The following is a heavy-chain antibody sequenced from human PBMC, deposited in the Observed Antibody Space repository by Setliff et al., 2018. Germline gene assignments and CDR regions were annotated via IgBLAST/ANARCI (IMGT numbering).Heavy chain of an antibody. CDR1: GGSTGVSEYY. CDR2: AYAGGGT. J-gene: IGHJ4*02. CDR3: AAGIKLGIFDS. Sequence: SETLSLTCTVSGGSTGVSEYYWGWVRQSSGKGLEWIGSAYAGGGTYYNPSLQSRITISVDTSQNHFSLSLTSMTAADTAVYHCAAGIKLGIFDSWGQGVLVTVSS. V-gene: IGHV4-39*07. D-gene: IGHD3-16*01.